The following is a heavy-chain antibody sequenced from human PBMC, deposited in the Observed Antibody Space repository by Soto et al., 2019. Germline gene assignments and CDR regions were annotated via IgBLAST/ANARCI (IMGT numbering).Heavy chain of an antibody. D-gene: IGHD6-19*01. CDR1: RFTFSDYS. Sequence: EVQLVESGGDLVQPGGSPRLSCAASRFTFSDYSMNWVRQAPGKGLEWVSYISGGGETIYYADSVRGRFTISRDNAKNSLFLQMNSLREEDTAVYYCARESPSSQWLPTRYFDYWGQGTLVTVSS. CDR3: ARESPSSQWLPTRYFDY. J-gene: IGHJ4*02. CDR2: ISGGGETI. V-gene: IGHV3-48*02.